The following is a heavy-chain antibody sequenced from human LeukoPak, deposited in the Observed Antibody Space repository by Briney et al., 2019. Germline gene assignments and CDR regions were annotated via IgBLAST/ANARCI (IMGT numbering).Heavy chain of an antibody. CDR3: ARDGNYYDSSGPADY. J-gene: IGHJ4*02. V-gene: IGHV3-74*01. Sequence: GGSLRLSCAASRFTFSRYWMHRVRQAPGKGLVWVSRINSDGISTSYADSVKGRFTISRDNAKNTLYLQMNSLRAEDTAVYYCARDGNYYDSSGPADYWGQGTLVTVSS. CDR2: INSDGIST. D-gene: IGHD3-22*01. CDR1: RFTFSRYW.